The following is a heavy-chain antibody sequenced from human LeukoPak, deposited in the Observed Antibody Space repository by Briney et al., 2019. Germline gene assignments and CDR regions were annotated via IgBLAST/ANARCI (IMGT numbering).Heavy chain of an antibody. V-gene: IGHV3-23*01. Sequence: GGSLRLSCAASGFTFSSYAMGWVRQAPGKGLECVSAISGSGGSTYYADSVKGRFTISRDNSKNTLYLQMNSLRAEDTAVYYCAKDPTVTGAFDIWGQGTMVTVSS. J-gene: IGHJ3*02. D-gene: IGHD4-17*01. CDR2: ISGSGGST. CDR3: AKDPTVTGAFDI. CDR1: GFTFSSYA.